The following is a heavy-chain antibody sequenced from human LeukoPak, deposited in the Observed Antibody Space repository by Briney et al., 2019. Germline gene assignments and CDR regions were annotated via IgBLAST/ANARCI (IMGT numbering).Heavy chain of an antibody. J-gene: IGHJ4*02. CDR1: GFTFSSYG. Sequence: GGSLRLSCAASGFTFSSYGMHWVRQAPGKGLEWVAFIRYDGSNKYCADSVKGRFTISRDNSENTLYLQMNSLRAEDTAVYYCAKLGSSSSDFDYWGQGTLVTVSS. CDR3: AKLGSSSSDFDY. CDR2: IRYDGSNK. D-gene: IGHD6-6*01. V-gene: IGHV3-30*02.